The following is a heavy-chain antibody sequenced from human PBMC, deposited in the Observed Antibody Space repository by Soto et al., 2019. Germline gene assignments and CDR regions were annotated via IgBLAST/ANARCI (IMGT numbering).Heavy chain of an antibody. J-gene: IGHJ6*03. Sequence: QVQLVQSGAEVKKPGSSVKVSCKASGGTFSSYTISWVRQAPGQGLEWMGRIIPILGIANYAQKFQGRVTITADKSTSTGYMELSSLRSEDTAVYYCARYLIAAAGTRYYYMDVWGKGTAVTVSS. V-gene: IGHV1-69*02. CDR1: GGTFSSYT. CDR2: IIPILGIA. D-gene: IGHD6-13*01. CDR3: ARYLIAAAGTRYYYMDV.